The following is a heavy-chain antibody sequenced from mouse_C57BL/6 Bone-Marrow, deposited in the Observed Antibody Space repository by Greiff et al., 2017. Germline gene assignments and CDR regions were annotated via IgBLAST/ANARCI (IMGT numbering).Heavy chain of an antibody. V-gene: IGHV1-82*01. D-gene: IGHD2-2*01. CDR2: IYPGDGDT. CDR3: ARWGFGLRRGFAY. CDR1: GYAFSSSW. J-gene: IGHJ3*01. Sequence: VQGVESGPELVKPGASVKISCKASGYAFSSSWMNWVKQRPGKGLEWIGRIYPGDGDTNYNGKFKGKATLTADKSSSTAYMQLSSLTSEDSAVYFCARWGFGLRRGFAYWGQGTLVTVSA.